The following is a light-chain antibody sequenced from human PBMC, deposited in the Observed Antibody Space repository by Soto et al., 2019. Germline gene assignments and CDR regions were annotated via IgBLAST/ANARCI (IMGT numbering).Light chain of an antibody. J-gene: IGKJ2*01. CDR1: QSINIY. CDR3: QQSYRSPYT. CDR2: GAS. V-gene: IGKV1-39*01. Sequence: IPMTQSPSSLSASVGDSVTVTCRASQSINIYLNWYQQKPGKAPTLLIYGASSLQSGVPSRFTGGGSRTEFTLTISSPQPEDFATYYCQQSYRSPYTFGHGTKLEIK.